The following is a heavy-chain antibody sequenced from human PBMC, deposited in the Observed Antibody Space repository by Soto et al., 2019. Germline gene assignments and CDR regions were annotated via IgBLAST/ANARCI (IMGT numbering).Heavy chain of an antibody. CDR2: FXPXFRTL. J-gene: IGHJ3*01. D-gene: IGHD3-22*01. CDR3: VRDRRIYYSDPHDEFVASDYEV. Sequence: QVQLIQSEAAVMKPGSSVRVSCTASGGIFGSHGFSWVRQAPGXRLEWVGXFXPXFRTLTYTEKFQARVRIAADESVNTVYLDLSGLTSDDTAVYYCVRDRRIYYSDPHDEFVASDYEVWGQGTMVTVSS. CDR1: GGIFGSHG. V-gene: IGHV1-69*01.